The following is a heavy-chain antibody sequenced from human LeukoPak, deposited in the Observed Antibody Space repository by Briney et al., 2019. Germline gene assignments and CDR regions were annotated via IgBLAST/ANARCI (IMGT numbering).Heavy chain of an antibody. Sequence: GGSLRLSCAASGFTFSDFGMHWVRQAPGKGLEWVSAISGSGGSTYYADSVKGRFTISRDNSKNTLYLQMNSLRAEDTAVYYCAREFWSGYYAKYFDYWGQGTLVTVSS. J-gene: IGHJ4*02. D-gene: IGHD3-3*01. CDR2: ISGSGGST. CDR3: AREFWSGYYAKYFDY. V-gene: IGHV3-23*01. CDR1: GFTFSDFG.